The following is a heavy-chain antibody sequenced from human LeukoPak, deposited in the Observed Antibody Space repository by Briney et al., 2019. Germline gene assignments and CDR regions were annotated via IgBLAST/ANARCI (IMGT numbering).Heavy chain of an antibody. CDR3: ATLRPRQQLVVDH. V-gene: IGHV3-48*02. Sequence: PGGSLRLSCAASGFTFSSYSMNWVRQAPGKGPEWVLYISSSGSTKYYADSVKGRFTISRDNALNSLYLQMSSLRDEDTAVYYCATLRPRQQLVVDHWGQGTLVTVSS. J-gene: IGHJ4*02. CDR1: GFTFSSYS. D-gene: IGHD6-13*01. CDR2: ISSSGSTK.